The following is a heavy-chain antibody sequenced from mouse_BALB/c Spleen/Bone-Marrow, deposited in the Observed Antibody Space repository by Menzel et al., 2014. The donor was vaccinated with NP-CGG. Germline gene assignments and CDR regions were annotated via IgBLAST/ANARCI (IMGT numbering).Heavy chain of an antibody. CDR2: IYPGDGDT. Sequence: LVESGAELVRPGSSVKISCKSSGYSFXNYWMNWMKQRPGQGLEWIGQIYPGDGDTNYNGKFKGKATLTADKSSSTAYMQLSSLTSEDSAVYFCASRGDYSYAMDYWGQGTSVTVSS. CDR3: ASRGDYSYAMDY. D-gene: IGHD1-1*01. V-gene: IGHV1-80*01. J-gene: IGHJ4*01. CDR1: GYSFXNYW.